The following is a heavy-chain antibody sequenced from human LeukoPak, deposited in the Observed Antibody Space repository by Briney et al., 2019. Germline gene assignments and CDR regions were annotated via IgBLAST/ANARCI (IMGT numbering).Heavy chain of an antibody. CDR2: INTNTGNP. V-gene: IGHV7-4-1*02. Sequence: GASAKVSCKASGYTFTSYAMNWVRQAPGQGLEWMGWINTNTGNPTYAQGFTGRFVFSLDTSVSTAYLQISSLKAEDTAVYYCAREGCSGGSCYSIYYYYYYMDVWGKGTTVTVSS. CDR3: AREGCSGGSCYSIYYYYYYMDV. D-gene: IGHD2-15*01. CDR1: GYTFTSYA. J-gene: IGHJ6*03.